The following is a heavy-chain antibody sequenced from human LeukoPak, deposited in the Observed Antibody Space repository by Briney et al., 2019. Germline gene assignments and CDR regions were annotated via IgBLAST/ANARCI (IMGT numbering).Heavy chain of an antibody. V-gene: IGHV3-30*02. CDR2: IRYDGSNK. CDR1: GFTFSSYG. J-gene: IGHJ5*02. D-gene: IGHD6-13*01. CDR3: ARKNSSSPSAFDP. Sequence: PGGSLRLSCAASGFTFSSYGMHWVRQAPGKGLEWVAFIRYDGSNKYYADSVKGRFTISRDNSKNTLYLQMNSLRAEDTAVYYCARKNSSSPSAFDPWGQGTLVTVSS.